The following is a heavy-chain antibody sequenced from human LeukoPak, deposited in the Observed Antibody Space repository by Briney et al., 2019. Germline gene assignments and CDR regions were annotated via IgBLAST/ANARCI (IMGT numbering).Heavy chain of an antibody. V-gene: IGHV4-30-4*08. CDR3: AREYYDILTGYYRGFDY. J-gene: IGHJ4*02. Sequence: SETLSLTCSVSGGSISSGDYYWSWIRQPPGKGLEWIGYIYYSGSTYYNPSLKSRVTLSVDTSKNQFSLKLSSVTAADTAVYYCAREYYDILTGYYRGFDYWGQGTLVTV. CDR2: IYYSGST. D-gene: IGHD3-9*01. CDR1: GGSISSGDYY.